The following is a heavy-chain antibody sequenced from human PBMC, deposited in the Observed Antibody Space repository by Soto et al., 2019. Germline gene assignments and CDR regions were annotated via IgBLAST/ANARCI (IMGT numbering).Heavy chain of an antibody. CDR2: ISINGRST. D-gene: IGHD2-8*01. CDR3: ARDRCTNGVCYAPSDY. Sequence: GGSLRLSCATSGFTFSTYAMHWVRQAPGKGLEYVSAISINGRSTYYANSVKGRFTISRDNSKNTLYLQMDSLRAEDMAVYYCARDRCTNGVCYAPSDYWGQGTLVTVS. V-gene: IGHV3-64*01. CDR1: GFTFSTYA. J-gene: IGHJ4*02.